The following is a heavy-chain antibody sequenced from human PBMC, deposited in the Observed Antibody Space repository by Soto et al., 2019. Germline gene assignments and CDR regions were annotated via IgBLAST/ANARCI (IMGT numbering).Heavy chain of an antibody. CDR1: GFTFSSYA. CDR2: ISGSGGST. V-gene: IGHV3-23*01. CDR3: ASSSSWYHVNYFDY. J-gene: IGHJ4*02. D-gene: IGHD6-13*01. Sequence: EVQLLESGGGLVQPGGSLRLSCAASGFTFSSYAMSWVRQAPGKGLEWVSAISGSGGSTYYADSVKGRFTISRDNSKNTLYLQMNSLRAEYTAVYYCASSSSWYHVNYFDYWGQGTLVTVSS.